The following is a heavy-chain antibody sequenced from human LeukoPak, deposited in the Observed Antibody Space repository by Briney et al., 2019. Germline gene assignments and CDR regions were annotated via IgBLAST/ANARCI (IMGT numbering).Heavy chain of an antibody. D-gene: IGHD1-26*01. J-gene: IGHJ4*02. CDR3: ARDKGGSYYVYCDY. CDR2: ISYDGSNK. CDR1: VFTFSSYA. V-gene: IGHV3-30-3*01. Sequence: GGALRLSCAASVFTFSSYAMHWVRQAPGKGLEWVAVISYDGSNKYYADSVKGRFTISRDNSKNTLYLQMNSLRAEDTAVYYCARDKGGSYYVYCDYWGQGTLVTVSS.